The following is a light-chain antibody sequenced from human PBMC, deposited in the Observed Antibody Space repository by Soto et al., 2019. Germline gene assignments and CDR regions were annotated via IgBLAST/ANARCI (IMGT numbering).Light chain of an antibody. CDR1: QSITNSY. CDR3: QQYGSSRFT. CDR2: GAS. J-gene: IGKJ3*01. V-gene: IGKV3-20*01. Sequence: EIVLTQSPGTLSLSPGERATLSCRASQSITNSYLTWYQHKPGQAPTLLVYGASSRATGIPDRFSGSGSGTDFTLTISRLEPEDFAVYYCQQYGSSRFTFGPGTKVDVK.